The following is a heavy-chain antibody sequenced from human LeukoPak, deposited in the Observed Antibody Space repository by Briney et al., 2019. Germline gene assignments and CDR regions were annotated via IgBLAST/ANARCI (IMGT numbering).Heavy chain of an antibody. V-gene: IGHV3-30-3*01. CDR2: ISYDGSNK. CDR3: ARDSGSSGWSLPVYFDY. CDR1: GFTFSSYA. D-gene: IGHD6-19*01. Sequence: PGGSLRLSCAASGFTFSSYAMHWVRQAPGKGLEWVAVISYDGSNKYYADSVKGRFTISRDNSKNTLYLQMSSLRAEDTAVYYCARDSGSSGWSLPVYFDYWGQGTLVTVSS. J-gene: IGHJ4*02.